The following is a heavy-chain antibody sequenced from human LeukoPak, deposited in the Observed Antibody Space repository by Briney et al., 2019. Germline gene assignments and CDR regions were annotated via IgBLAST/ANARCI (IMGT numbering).Heavy chain of an antibody. V-gene: IGHV3-23*01. Sequence: PGGSLRLSCAAPGYTLSDYAMTSVRQPPGKGLEWVPPISGSGGSTYYAHSVNGRFTISRDNHKNTLYLQMNSLRAEDTAVYYCANAGVYDYVWGSYRYSSDYWGQGTLVTVSS. D-gene: IGHD3-16*02. J-gene: IGHJ4*02. CDR1: GYTLSDYA. CDR3: ANAGVYDYVWGSYRYSSDY. CDR2: ISGSGGST.